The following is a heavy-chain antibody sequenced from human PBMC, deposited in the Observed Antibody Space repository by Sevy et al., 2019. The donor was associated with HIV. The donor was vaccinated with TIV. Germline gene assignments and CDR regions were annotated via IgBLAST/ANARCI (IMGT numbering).Heavy chain of an antibody. Sequence: GGSLRLSCAASGLTFNIYSMSWVRHTPGKGLEWVATLSFGCGKINHADSVKGRFTMSRDDSKNAVYLQMNNLRVEDTAIYYCAREGCTKPHDYWGQGTLVTVSS. V-gene: IGHV3-23*01. CDR1: GLTFNIYS. CDR3: AREGCTKPHDY. J-gene: IGHJ4*02. D-gene: IGHD2-8*01. CDR2: LSFGCGKI.